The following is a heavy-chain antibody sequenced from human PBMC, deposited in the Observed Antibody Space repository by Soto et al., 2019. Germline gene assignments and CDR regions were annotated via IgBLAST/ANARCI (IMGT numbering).Heavy chain of an antibody. D-gene: IGHD6-19*01. CDR3: ARDTPGTAVGINCFDP. CDR1: GFTFSSYS. Sequence: GGSLRLSCAASGFTFSSYSMNWVRQAPGKGLEWVSYISSSSSTIYYADSVKGRFTISRDNAKNSLYLQMNSLRDEDTAVYYGARDTPGTAVGINCFDPWGQGTLVTVSS. V-gene: IGHV3-48*02. J-gene: IGHJ5*02. CDR2: ISSSSSTI.